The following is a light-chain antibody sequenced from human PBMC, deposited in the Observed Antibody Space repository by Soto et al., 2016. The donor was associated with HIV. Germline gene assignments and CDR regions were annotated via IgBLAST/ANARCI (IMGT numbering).Light chain of an antibody. CDR2: DDS. Sequence: SYKLTQPPSLSVAPRQTARITCGGNNVGSKSVQWYQQKPGQAPVLVVYDDSDRPSGIPERFSGSNSGNTATLSISRVEAGDEADYYCQVWDASTDLVVFGGGTKLTVL. V-gene: IGLV3-21*02. CDR1: NVGSKS. J-gene: IGLJ2*01. CDR3: QVWDASTDLVV.